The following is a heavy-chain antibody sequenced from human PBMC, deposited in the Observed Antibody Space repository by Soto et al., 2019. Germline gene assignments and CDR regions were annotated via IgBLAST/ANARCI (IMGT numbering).Heavy chain of an antibody. Sequence: SVKVSCKASGGTFSSYAISWVRQAPGQGLEWMGGIIPIFGTANYAQKFQGRVTITADESTSTAYMELSSLRSEDTAVYYCARVRDFDWLFSLWFDPWGQGTLVTVSS. CDR3: ARVRDFDWLFSLWFDP. CDR1: GGTFSSYA. CDR2: IIPIFGTA. V-gene: IGHV1-69*13. D-gene: IGHD3-9*01. J-gene: IGHJ5*02.